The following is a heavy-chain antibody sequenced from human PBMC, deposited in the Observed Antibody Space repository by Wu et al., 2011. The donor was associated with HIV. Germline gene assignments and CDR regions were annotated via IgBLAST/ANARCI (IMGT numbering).Heavy chain of an antibody. J-gene: IGHJ4*02. V-gene: IGHV1-69*06. CDR3: ARNIGGDEDC. D-gene: IGHD2-21*01. Sequence: QVQLVQSGAEVKKPGASVKVSCKASGGTFSSYAISWVRQAPGQGLEWMGGSIPIFETANYAQKFQGRVTITADKSTSTAYMELSSLTSEDTAVYFXARNIGGDEDCWGQGTLGHRLL. CDR2: SIPIFETA. CDR1: GGTFSSYA.